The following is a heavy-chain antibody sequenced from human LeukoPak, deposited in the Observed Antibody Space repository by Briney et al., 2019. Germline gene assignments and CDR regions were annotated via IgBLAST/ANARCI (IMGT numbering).Heavy chain of an antibody. J-gene: IGHJ4*02. V-gene: IGHV3-7*01. Sequence: PGGSLRLPCAASGFTFSSYWMSWVRQAPGKGLEWVANIKQDGSEKYYVDSVKGRFTISRDNAKNSLYLQMNSLRAEDTAVYYCARVNPHYDYVWGSYPSGLDYWGQGTLVTVSS. CDR2: IKQDGSEK. CDR3: ARVNPHYDYVWGSYPSGLDY. D-gene: IGHD3-16*02. CDR1: GFTFSSYW.